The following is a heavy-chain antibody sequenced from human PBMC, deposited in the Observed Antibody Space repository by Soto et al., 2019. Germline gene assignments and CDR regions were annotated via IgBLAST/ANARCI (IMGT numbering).Heavy chain of an antibody. Sequence: SETLSLTCTVSGGSISSYYWSWIRQPPGKGLEWIGYIYYSGSTNYNPSLKSRVTISVDTSKNQFSLKLSSVTAADTAVYYCARDYVDYYYGMDVWGQGTTVTVSS. CDR1: GGSISSYY. CDR2: IYYSGST. D-gene: IGHD2-21*01. J-gene: IGHJ6*02. V-gene: IGHV4-59*01. CDR3: ARDYVDYYYGMDV.